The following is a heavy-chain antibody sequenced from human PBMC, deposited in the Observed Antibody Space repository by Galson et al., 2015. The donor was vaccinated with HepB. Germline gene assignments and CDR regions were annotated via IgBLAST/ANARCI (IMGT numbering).Heavy chain of an antibody. CDR3: ARGRSLYYYDSSGYYLFDY. D-gene: IGHD3-22*01. CDR2: INPNSGGT. CDR1: GYTFTGYY. J-gene: IGHJ4*02. Sequence: SVKVSCKASGYTFTGYYMHWVRQAPGQGLEWMGRINPNSGGTNYAQKFQGRVTMTRDTSISTAYMELSRLRSDDTVVYYCARGRSLYYYDSSGYYLFDYWGQGTLVTVSS. V-gene: IGHV1-2*05.